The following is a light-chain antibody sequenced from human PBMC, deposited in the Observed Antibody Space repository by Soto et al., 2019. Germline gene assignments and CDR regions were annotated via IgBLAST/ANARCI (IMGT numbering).Light chain of an antibody. CDR3: SSYTTTATLM. V-gene: IGLV2-14*01. J-gene: IGLJ3*02. Sequence: QSALTQPASVSGSPGQSITISCTGTSSDIGGHNYVSWYQHFPGTAPKLNLYEVTQRPSGVSPRFSGSKSGNTASLTISGLQSEDEADYYCSSYTTTATLMFGGGTKLTVL. CDR1: SSDIGGHNY. CDR2: EVT.